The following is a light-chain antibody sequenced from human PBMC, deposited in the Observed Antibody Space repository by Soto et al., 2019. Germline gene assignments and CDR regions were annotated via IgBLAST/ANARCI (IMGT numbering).Light chain of an antibody. CDR1: SFNVGNNN. J-gene: IGLJ1*01. V-gene: IGLV1-51*01. CDR3: GTWDNSMSAFV. Sequence: QSVLTQPPSVSAAPGQKVTISCSGSSFNVGNNNVSWYQQHLGTAPRLLIIDNNSRPSGAPYRFSGSTTGTSATLGITGLQTGDEADYYCGTWDNSMSAFVFGTGTKVTVL. CDR2: DNN.